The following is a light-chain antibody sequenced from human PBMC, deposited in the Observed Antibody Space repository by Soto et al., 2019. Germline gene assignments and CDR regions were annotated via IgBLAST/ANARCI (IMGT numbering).Light chain of an antibody. CDR2: GNS. Sequence: QSVLTQPPSVSGAPGQRVTISCTGSSSNIGAGYDVHWYQQLPGTAPKLLIYGNSNRPSGVPDRFSGSKSGTSASLAITGXXXXXXXXXXCQSYDSSLSGHVVFGGGTKVTVL. CDR1: SSNIGAGYD. J-gene: IGLJ2*01. V-gene: IGLV1-40*01. CDR3: QSYDSSLSGHVV.